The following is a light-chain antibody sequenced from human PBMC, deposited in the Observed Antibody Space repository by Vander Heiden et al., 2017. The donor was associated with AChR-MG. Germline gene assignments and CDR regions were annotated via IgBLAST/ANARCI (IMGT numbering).Light chain of an antibody. CDR3: QQHNNYPAT. Sequence: QLTQSPSSLSASVGERVTLTCRASEGISRNLAWYQQKPGKAPNLLIYTASTLQSGVPSRFSGSGFGTDFTLTISSLQPEDFATYYCQQHNNYPATFGGGTKVEIK. J-gene: IGKJ4*01. CDR1: EGISRN. V-gene: IGKV1-9*01. CDR2: TAS.